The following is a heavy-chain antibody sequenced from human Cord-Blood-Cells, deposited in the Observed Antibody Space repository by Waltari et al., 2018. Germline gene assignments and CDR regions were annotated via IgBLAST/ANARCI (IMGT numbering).Heavy chain of an antibody. J-gene: IGHJ3*02. CDR3: ASTPADAFDI. CDR2: INHSGST. V-gene: IGHV4-34*01. CDR1: GGSFSGYY. Sequence: QVQLQQWGAGLLKPSETLSLTCAVYGGSFSGYYWSWIRQPPGKGLEWIGEINHSGSTNYNPSLKGRVTISVDTSKNQFSLKLSSVTAADTAVYYCASTPADAFDIWGQGTMVTVSS. D-gene: IGHD2-2*01.